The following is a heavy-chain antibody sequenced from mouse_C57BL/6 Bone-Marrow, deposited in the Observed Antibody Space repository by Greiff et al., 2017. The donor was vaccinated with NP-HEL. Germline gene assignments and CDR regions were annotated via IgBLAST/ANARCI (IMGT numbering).Heavy chain of an antibody. J-gene: IGHJ3*01. CDR2: INHDGSST. V-gene: IGHV5-16*01. CDR1: GFTFTDYY. Sequence: EVQRVESEGGLVQPGSSMKLSCTASGFTFTDYYMAWVRQVPEKGLEWDANINHDGSSTYYLDSLKSRFIISRDNAKNILYLQMSSLTSEDTATYYCARAEGTSPWFAYWGQGTLVTVSA. CDR3: ARAEGTSPWFAY.